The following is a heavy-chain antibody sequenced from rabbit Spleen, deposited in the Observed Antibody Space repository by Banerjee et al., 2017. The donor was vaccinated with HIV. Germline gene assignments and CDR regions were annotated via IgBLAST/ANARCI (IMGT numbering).Heavy chain of an antibody. D-gene: IGHD1-1*01. V-gene: IGHV1S40*01. CDR3: AKSSSGDYMFDL. CDR1: GFSFSSSYY. CDR2: TYPDSSGST. J-gene: IGHJ4*01. Sequence: QSLEESGGDMVKPGASLTLTCTASGFSFSSSYYICWVRQAPGKGPEWIGCTYPDSSGSTAYASWAKGRFTISKTSSTTVTLQMTSLTAADTATYFCAKSSSGDYMFDLWGQGTLVTVS.